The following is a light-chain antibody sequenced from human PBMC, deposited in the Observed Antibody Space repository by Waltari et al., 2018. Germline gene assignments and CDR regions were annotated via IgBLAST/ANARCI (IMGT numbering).Light chain of an antibody. CDR3: HQHYTTPWT. V-gene: IGKV4-1*01. Sequence: DIAMTQSPDSLAVSLGEMATINCKSSRSVLYTDNNKNYLTWYQQKPGQPPQLLISWASTRESGVPDRFIGSGSGTDFTLTISSLQAEDVAVYYCHQHYTTPWTFGQGTQVEL. CDR1: RSVLYTDNNKNY. CDR2: WAS. J-gene: IGKJ1*01.